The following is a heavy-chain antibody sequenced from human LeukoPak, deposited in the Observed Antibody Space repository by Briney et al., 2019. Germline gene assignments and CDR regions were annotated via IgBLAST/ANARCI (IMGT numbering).Heavy chain of an antibody. CDR3: ARGDYGSGSPDPEIDY. CDR2: MNPNSGNT. D-gene: IGHD3-10*01. Sequence: ASVKVSCKASGYTFTSYDINWVRQATGQGLEWMGWMNPNSGNTGYEQKFQGRVTMTRHTAISTAYMELSRLRSEDTTVYYCARGDYGSGSPDPEIDYWGQGTRVTVSS. CDR1: GYTFTSYD. V-gene: IGHV1-8*01. J-gene: IGHJ4*02.